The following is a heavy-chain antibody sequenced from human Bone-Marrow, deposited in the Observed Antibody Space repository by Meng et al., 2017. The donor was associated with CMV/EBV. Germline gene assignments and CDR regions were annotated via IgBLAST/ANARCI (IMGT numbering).Heavy chain of an antibody. V-gene: IGHV4-38-2*02. CDR2: IYHSRST. CDR1: GYSISSGYY. J-gene: IGHJ4*02. CDR3: ARDDKYYYGSGPFDY. Sequence: SETLSLTCTVSGYSISSGYYWGWIRQHPGKGLEWIGSIYHSRSTYYNPSLKGRVTISVDTSKNQFSLKLSSVTAADTPVYYCARDDKYYYGSGPFDYWGQGTLVTVSS. D-gene: IGHD3-10*01.